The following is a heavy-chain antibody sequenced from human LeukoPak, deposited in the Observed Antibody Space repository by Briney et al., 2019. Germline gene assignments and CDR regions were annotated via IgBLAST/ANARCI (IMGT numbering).Heavy chain of an antibody. CDR3: AKVTYSSSAYFEY. CDR1: GFTFSSYA. CDR2: ISGSGGST. Sequence: PGGSLRLSCPDSGFTFSSYAMSWVGQAPGKGLEWVSAISGSGGSTYYADSVKGRFTISRDNSKNTLYLQMNSLRAEDTAVYYCAKVTYSSSAYFEYWGQGTLVTVSS. J-gene: IGHJ4*02. D-gene: IGHD6-6*01. V-gene: IGHV3-23*01.